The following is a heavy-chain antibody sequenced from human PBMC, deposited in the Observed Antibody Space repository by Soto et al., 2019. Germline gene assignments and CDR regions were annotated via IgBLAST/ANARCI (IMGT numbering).Heavy chain of an antibody. Sequence: ASVKVSCKASGYTFTSYAMHWVRQAPGQRLEWMGWINAGNGNTKYSQKFQGRVTITRDTSASTAYMELSSLRSEDTAVYYCVSISRIAETGFDYWGQGTLVTVSS. V-gene: IGHV1-3*01. CDR3: VSISRIAETGFDY. CDR2: INAGNGNT. D-gene: IGHD6-13*01. CDR1: GYTFTSYA. J-gene: IGHJ4*02.